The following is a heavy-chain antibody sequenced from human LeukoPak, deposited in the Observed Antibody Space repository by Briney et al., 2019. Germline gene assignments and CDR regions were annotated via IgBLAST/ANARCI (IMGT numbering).Heavy chain of an antibody. Sequence: SVKVSCKASGGTFSSYAISWVRQAPGQGLEWTGGIIPIFGTANYAQKFQGRVTITADESTSTAYMELSSLRSEDTAVYYCARVDRVGYHDAFDIWGQGTMVTVSS. D-gene: IGHD5-18*01. CDR3: ARVDRVGYHDAFDI. J-gene: IGHJ3*02. V-gene: IGHV1-69*13. CDR2: IIPIFGTA. CDR1: GGTFSSYA.